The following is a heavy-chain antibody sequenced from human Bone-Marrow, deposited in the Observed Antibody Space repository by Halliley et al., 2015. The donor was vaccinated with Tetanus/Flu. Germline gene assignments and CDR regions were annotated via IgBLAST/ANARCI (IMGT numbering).Heavy chain of an antibody. V-gene: IGHV4-31*02. CDR3: ARGLERPNFQV. Sequence: KGLEWVGYVYYNGTIYYNPSLKSRGTISVDTSKNRFSLRLTSVTVADTAVYFCARGLERPNFQVWGQGTLVTVAS. J-gene: IGHJ1*01. CDR2: VYYNGTI. D-gene: IGHD6-19*01.